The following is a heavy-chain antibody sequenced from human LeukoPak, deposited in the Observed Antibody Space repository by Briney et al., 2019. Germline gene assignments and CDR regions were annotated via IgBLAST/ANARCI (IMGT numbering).Heavy chain of an antibody. CDR1: GFTFTNYE. D-gene: IGHD2-21*01. V-gene: IGHV3-48*03. CDR2: ISSSDSTI. Sequence: GGSLRLSCAASGFTFTNYEMNWVRQAPGKGLEWVSYISSSDSTIYYADSVKGRFTISRDNAKNSLYLQMNSLRVEDTAVYYCARDFLGVADYWGQGTLVTVSS. CDR3: ARDFLGVADY. J-gene: IGHJ4*02.